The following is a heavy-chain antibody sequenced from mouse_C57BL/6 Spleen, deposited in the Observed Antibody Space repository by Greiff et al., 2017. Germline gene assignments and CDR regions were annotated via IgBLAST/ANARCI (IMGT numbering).Heavy chain of an antibody. Sequence: QVQLQQSGAELVKPWASVKLSCKASGYTFTEYTIHWVKQRSGQGLEWIGWFYPGSGSIKYNEKFKDKATLTADKSSSTVYMELSRLTSEDSAVYFCARHEGDYDYFPYAMDYWGQGTSVTVSS. V-gene: IGHV1-62-2*01. D-gene: IGHD2-4*01. CDR1: GYTFTEYT. CDR3: ARHEGDYDYFPYAMDY. CDR2: FYPGSGSI. J-gene: IGHJ4*01.